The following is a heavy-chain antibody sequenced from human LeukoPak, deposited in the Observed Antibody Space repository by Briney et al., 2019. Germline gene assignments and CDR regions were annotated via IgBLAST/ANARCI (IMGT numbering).Heavy chain of an antibody. CDR3: ALASNTMVRGVVNRNWFDP. J-gene: IGHJ5*02. CDR2: IYWNDDK. V-gene: IGHV2-5*01. CDR1: GFSLSTSGVG. Sequence: SGPTLVNPTQTLTLICIFSGFSLSTSGVGVGWIRQPPGKALEWLALIYWNDDKRYSPSLKSRLTITKDTSKNQVVLTMTNMDPVDTATYYCALASNTMVRGVVNRNWFDPWRQGTLVTVSS. D-gene: IGHD3-10*01.